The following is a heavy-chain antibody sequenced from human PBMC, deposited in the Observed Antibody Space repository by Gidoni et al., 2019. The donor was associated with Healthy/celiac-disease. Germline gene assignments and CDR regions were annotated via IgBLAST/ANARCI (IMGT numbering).Heavy chain of an antibody. V-gene: IGHV3-30-3*01. CDR1: FTFSSYA. D-gene: IGHD3-16*01. Sequence: FTFSSYAMHWVRQAPGKGLEWVAVISYDGSNKYYADSVKGRFTISRDNSKNTLYLQMNSLRAEDTAVYYCARAVDFGGAKYWGQGTLVTVSS. CDR2: ISYDGSNK. J-gene: IGHJ4*02. CDR3: ARAVDFGGAKY.